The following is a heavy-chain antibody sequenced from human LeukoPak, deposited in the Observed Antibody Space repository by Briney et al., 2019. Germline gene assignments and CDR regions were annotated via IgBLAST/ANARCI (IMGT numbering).Heavy chain of an antibody. Sequence: PSETLSLTCTVSGGSISTTSYYWGWIRQPPGKGLEWIGSIYYSGSTYDNPSLKSRVTISVDTSKNQVSLKPRSVTAADTAVYYLPRLLYDRRGYSYLDYWGQGTLVTVSS. CDR2: IYYSGST. V-gene: IGHV4-39*01. CDR1: GGSISTTSYY. CDR3: PRLLYDRRGYSYLDY. J-gene: IGHJ4*02. D-gene: IGHD3-22*01.